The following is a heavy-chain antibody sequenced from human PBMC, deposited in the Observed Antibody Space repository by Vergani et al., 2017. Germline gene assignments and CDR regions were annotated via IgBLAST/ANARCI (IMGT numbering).Heavy chain of an antibody. CDR1: ESSFISNE. Sequence: EVMLVQSGAEVTKPGESLKISCKYSESSFISNEIAWVRQMSGKGLQWMGNINPIDSKIAYSPTFQGQAIMSLDKSITTAYLQWRSLKASDTAIYYCTRHGPCGEVACLHFDHWGQGTQVTVSS. CDR3: TRHGPCGEVACLHFDH. D-gene: IGHD4-17*01. J-gene: IGHJ4*02. CDR2: INPIDSKI. V-gene: IGHV5-51*01.